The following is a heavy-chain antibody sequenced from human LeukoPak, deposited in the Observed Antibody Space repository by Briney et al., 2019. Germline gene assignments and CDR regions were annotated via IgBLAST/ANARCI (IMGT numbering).Heavy chain of an antibody. J-gene: IGHJ5*02. D-gene: IGHD2-2*01. CDR3: ARDRGVCSSTSCYDGFDP. CDR2: ISSSSSYI. Sequence: GGSLRLSCAASGFTFSSYSMNWVRQAPGKGLEWFSSISSSSSYIYYADSVKGRFTISRDNAKNSLYLQMNSLRAEDTAVYYCARDRGVCSSTSCYDGFDPWGQGTLVTVSS. V-gene: IGHV3-21*01. CDR1: GFTFSSYS.